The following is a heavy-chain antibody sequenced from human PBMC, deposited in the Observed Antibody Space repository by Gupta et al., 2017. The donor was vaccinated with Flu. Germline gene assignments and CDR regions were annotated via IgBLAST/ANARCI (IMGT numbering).Heavy chain of an antibody. V-gene: IGHV3-33*01. D-gene: IGHD3-10*01. CDR3: ARGGWTIIYYFDY. CDR1: FSSYG. Sequence: FSSYGMHWVRQAPGKGLEWVAVIWYDGSNKYYADAVKGRFTISRDNSKNTLYLQMNSLRAEDTAVYYCARGGWTIIYYFDYWGQGTLVTVSS. CDR2: IWYDGSNK. J-gene: IGHJ4*02.